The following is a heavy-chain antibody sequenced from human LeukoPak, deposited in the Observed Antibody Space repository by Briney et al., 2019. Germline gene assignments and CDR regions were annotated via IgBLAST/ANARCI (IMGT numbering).Heavy chain of an antibody. Sequence: PGGTLRLSCGASGFTFSSYGMSWVRQAPGKGLEWVSTITGSGTGTHYADSVKGRFTISRDNSKNTLYLQMNSLRAENTAVYYCAKVRFGVTARYYFDYWGQGTLVTVSS. CDR3: AKVRFGVTARYYFDY. CDR2: ITGSGTGT. J-gene: IGHJ4*02. D-gene: IGHD3-10*01. CDR1: GFTFSSYG. V-gene: IGHV3-23*01.